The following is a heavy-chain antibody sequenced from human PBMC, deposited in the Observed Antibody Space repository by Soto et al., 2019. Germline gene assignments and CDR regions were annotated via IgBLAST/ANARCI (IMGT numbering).Heavy chain of an antibody. CDR3: ARESHDILTGPPWVWYFDL. Sequence: QVQLQQWGAGPLRPLETLSLTCGVSGGSFSGYYWAWIRQSPGKGLEWIGEINDRGSINYNPFLKSRVSISVYTSKNHSSLNLRSVTAADTAVYYCARESHDILTGPPWVWYFDLWGRGTLVTVSS. V-gene: IGHV4-34*01. CDR2: INDRGSI. CDR1: GGSFSGYY. D-gene: IGHD3-9*01. J-gene: IGHJ2*01.